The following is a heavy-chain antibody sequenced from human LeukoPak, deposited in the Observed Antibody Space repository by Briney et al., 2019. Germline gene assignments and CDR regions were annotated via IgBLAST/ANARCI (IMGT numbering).Heavy chain of an antibody. D-gene: IGHD2-2*01. V-gene: IGHV1-2*02. J-gene: IGHJ6*03. CDR2: INPNSGGT. CDR3: ARGDVVVPAATPFSYYYYMDV. Sequence: ASVTVSCKASGYTFTGYYMHWVRQAPGQGLEWMGWINPNSGGTNYAQKFQGRVTMTRDTSISTAYMELSRLRSDDTAVYYCARGDVVVPAATPFSYYYYMDVWGKGTTVTVSS. CDR1: GYTFTGYY.